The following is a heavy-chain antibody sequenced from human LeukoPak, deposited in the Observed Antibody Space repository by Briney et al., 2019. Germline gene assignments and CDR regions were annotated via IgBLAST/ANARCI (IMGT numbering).Heavy chain of an antibody. CDR3: ARDERYASGWSTPES. J-gene: IGHJ5*02. Sequence: SETLSLTCTVSGGSINHYWSWIRQPAGKGLEWIGRIYSSGSANYSPSLKSRVSMSIDTSNNHFSLNLTSVTAADTALYFCARDERYASGWSTPESWGQGTLVTVSS. CDR2: IYSSGSA. CDR1: GGSINHY. D-gene: IGHD6-19*01. V-gene: IGHV4-4*07.